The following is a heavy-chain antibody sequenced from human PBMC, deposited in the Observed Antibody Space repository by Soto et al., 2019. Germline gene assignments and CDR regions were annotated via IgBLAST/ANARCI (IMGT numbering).Heavy chain of an antibody. CDR3: ARRAGGRQIAAAGGTYFDY. CDR1: GFTFSSYA. V-gene: IGHV3-30-3*01. J-gene: IGHJ4*02. CDR2: ISYDGSNK. Sequence: ESGGGVVQPGRSLRLSCAASGFTFSSYAMHWVRQAPGKGLEWVAVISYDGSNKYYADSVKGRFTISRDNSKNTLYLQMNSLRAEDTAVYYCARRAGGRQIAAAGGTYFDYWGQGTLVTVSS. D-gene: IGHD6-13*01.